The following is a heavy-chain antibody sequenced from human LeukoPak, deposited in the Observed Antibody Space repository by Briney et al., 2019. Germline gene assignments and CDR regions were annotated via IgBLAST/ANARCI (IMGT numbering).Heavy chain of an antibody. CDR1: GFTFSSYW. V-gene: IGHV3-72*01. CDR2: TRNKAHSYTT. D-gene: IGHD3-22*01. J-gene: IGHJ4*02. CDR3: ARGSWSGVDTMIVEYNFDY. Sequence: GGSLRLACAASGFTFSSYWMSWVRQAPGKGLEWVGRTRNKAHSYTTEYAASVKGRFTISRDDSKNSLYLQMNSLKTEDTAVYFCARGSWSGVDTMIVEYNFDYWGQGTLVTVSS.